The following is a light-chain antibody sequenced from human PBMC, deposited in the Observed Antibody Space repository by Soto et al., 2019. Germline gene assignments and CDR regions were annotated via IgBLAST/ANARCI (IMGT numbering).Light chain of an antibody. Sequence: DIQMTQSPSTLSASVGDRVTITCRASQSISSWLAWYQQKPGKAPKLLIYDASRLESGVPSRFSGSGSGTEFTLTISSLQPDDFAAYYCQQYNSYSSWTFGQWTKLEIK. CDR3: QQYNSYSSWT. CDR2: DAS. CDR1: QSISSW. V-gene: IGKV1-5*01. J-gene: IGKJ1*01.